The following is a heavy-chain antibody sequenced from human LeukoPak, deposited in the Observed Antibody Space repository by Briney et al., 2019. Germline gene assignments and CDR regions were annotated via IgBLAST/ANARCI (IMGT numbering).Heavy chain of an antibody. CDR1: GFTFSSYA. CDR3: ASRVYSSSWWYFDY. J-gene: IGHJ4*02. Sequence: GGSLRLSCAASGFTFSSYAMSWVRQAPGKGLEWVSAISGSGGSTYYADSVKGRFTISRDNSKNTLYLQMNSLRAEDTAVYYCASRVYSSSWWYFDYWGQGTLVTVSS. D-gene: IGHD6-13*01. CDR2: ISGSGGST. V-gene: IGHV3-23*01.